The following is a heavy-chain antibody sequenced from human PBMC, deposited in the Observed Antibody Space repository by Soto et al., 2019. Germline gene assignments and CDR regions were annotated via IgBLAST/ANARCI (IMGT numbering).Heavy chain of an antibody. CDR1: GGSFSGYY. D-gene: IGHD5-12*01. CDR2: INHSGST. CDR3: ARGEVATYDY. Sequence: SETLSLTCAVYGGSFSGYYWSWIRQPPGKGLEWIGGINHSGSTNYNPSLKSRVTISVDTSKNQFSLKLSSVTAADTAVYYCARGEVATYDYWGQGTLVTVSS. V-gene: IGHV4-34*01. J-gene: IGHJ4*02.